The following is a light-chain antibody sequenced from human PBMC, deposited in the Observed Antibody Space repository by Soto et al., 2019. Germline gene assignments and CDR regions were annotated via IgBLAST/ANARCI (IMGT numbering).Light chain of an antibody. V-gene: IGKV3-20*01. Sequence: EIVLTQSPGTLSLSPGERATHSCRASQSVAGSYLAWYQQKPGQAPRLLIYGASSRATGIPDRFSGSGSGTDFTLTISRLEPEDFAVYSCHQYGDRMTFGQGIKVEIE. CDR2: GAS. CDR1: QSVAGSY. CDR3: HQYGDRMT. J-gene: IGKJ1*01.